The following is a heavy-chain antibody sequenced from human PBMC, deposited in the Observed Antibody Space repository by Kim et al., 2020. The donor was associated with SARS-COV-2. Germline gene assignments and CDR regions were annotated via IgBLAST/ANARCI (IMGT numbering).Heavy chain of an antibody. D-gene: IGHD3-9*01. CDR2: ISYDGSNK. J-gene: IGHJ5*02. V-gene: IGHV3-33*05. Sequence: GGSLRLSCAASGFTFSSYGMHWVRQAPGKGLEWVAVISYDGSNKYYADSVKGRFTISRDNSKNTLYLQMNSLRAEDTAVYYCARDADYDIPINWFDPWGQGTLVTVSS. CDR1: GFTFSSYG. CDR3: ARDADYDIPINWFDP.